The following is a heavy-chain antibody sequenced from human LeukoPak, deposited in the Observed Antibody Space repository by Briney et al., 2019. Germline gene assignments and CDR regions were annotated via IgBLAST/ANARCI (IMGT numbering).Heavy chain of an antibody. Sequence: PSETLSLTCTVSGGPISSYYWSWIRQPAGKGLEWIGRIYTGGSTNYNPSLKSRVTMSVDTSKNQFSLKLSSVTAADTAVYYCARDRAYSSSWPPYFDYWGQGTLVTVSS. CDR1: GGPISSYY. CDR2: IYTGGST. D-gene: IGHD6-13*01. CDR3: ARDRAYSSSWPPYFDY. J-gene: IGHJ4*02. V-gene: IGHV4-4*07.